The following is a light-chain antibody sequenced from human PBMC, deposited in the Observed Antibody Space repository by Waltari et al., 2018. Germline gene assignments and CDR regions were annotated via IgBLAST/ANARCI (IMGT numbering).Light chain of an antibody. Sequence: ASVGDRVTITCRASQGISRWLAWYQQKPGKAPKLLIYKASNLESGVPSRFSGSGSGTEFTLTINSLQPDDFATYYCEQTYTNPWTFGQGTRVEIK. J-gene: IGKJ1*01. V-gene: IGKV1-5*03. CDR1: QGISRW. CDR2: KAS. CDR3: EQTYTNPWT.